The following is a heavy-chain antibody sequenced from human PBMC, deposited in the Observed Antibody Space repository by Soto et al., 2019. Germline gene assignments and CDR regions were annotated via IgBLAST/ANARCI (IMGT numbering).Heavy chain of an antibody. CDR1: EFTFSSYA. J-gene: IGHJ4*02. CDR2: ITGGGGST. CDR3: AKDDSTVPYYFDS. V-gene: IGHV3-23*01. Sequence: QPGGSLRLSCAASEFTFSSYAMSWVRQAPGKGLEWVSAITGGGGSTYYADSVKGRFTISRDNSKNTLYLQMNSLRAEDTAVYYCAKDDSTVPYYFDSWGQGTLVTVSS. D-gene: IGHD4-17*01.